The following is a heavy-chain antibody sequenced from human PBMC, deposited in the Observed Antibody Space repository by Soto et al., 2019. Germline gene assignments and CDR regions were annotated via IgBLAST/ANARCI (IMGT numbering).Heavy chain of an antibody. J-gene: IGHJ5*02. CDR3: AKRTYYYDSSGYYMTP. V-gene: IGHV3-23*01. Sequence: LRLSCVASGFSVSANYMTWIRQAPGKGVEWVSAISGSGGSTYYADSVKGRFTISRDNSKNTLYLQMNSLRAEDTAVYYCAKRTYYYDSSGYYMTPWGQGTLVTVSS. CDR1: GFSVSANY. D-gene: IGHD3-22*01. CDR2: ISGSGGST.